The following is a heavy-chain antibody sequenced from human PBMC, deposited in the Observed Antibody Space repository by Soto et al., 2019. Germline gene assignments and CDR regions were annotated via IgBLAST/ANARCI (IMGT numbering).Heavy chain of an antibody. V-gene: IGHV1-18*01. CDR1: GYTLTSYG. Sequence: QVQLVQSRAEVKKPGASVKVSCKASGYTLTSYGISWVRQAPGQGLEWVGWISPYNGNTNYAQKLQDRVTLTTDTSTSTAYMELRSLRPDETAVYYCARADFDFWSGYSPFDYWGQGTLVTVSS. CDR3: ARADFDFWSGYSPFDY. D-gene: IGHD3-3*01. J-gene: IGHJ4*02. CDR2: ISPYNGNT.